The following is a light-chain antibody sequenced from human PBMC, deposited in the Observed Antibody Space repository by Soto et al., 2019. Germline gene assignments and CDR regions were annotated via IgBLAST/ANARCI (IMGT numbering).Light chain of an antibody. CDR1: SSDVGGYNY. J-gene: IGLJ1*01. V-gene: IGLV2-11*01. CDR2: DVS. CDR3: CSYAGSYTFGV. Sequence: QSVLTQPRSVSGSPGQSVTISCTGTSSDVGGYNYVSWYQQHPGKAPKLMIYDVSKRPSGVPDRFSGSNSGNTASLTISGLQAEDEADYYCCSYAGSYTFGVFGTGTKVTVL.